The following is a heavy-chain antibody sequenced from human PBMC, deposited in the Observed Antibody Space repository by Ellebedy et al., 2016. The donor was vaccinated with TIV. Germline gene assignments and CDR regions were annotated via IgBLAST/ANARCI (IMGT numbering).Heavy chain of an antibody. Sequence: GGSLRLSCAASGFTFSNAWMNWVRQAPGKGLEWVGRIKSKTDGGAADYAAPVKGRFAISRDESTNTLYLQMNSLKSDDTAVYFCTTVYRYNYDSVWGQGTLVTVSS. V-gene: IGHV3-15*01. J-gene: IGHJ4*02. CDR2: IKSKTDGGAA. CDR1: GFTFSNAW. CDR3: TTVYRYNYDSV. D-gene: IGHD5-18*01.